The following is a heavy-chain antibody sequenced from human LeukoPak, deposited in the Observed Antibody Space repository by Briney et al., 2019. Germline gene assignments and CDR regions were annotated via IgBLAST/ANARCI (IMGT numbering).Heavy chain of an antibody. CDR2: VSPYNGNT. CDR1: GYTFTDYD. V-gene: IGHV1-18*01. CDR3: ARNGRVRRVVKDLFEY. Sequence: ASVRVSCKTSGYTFTDYDITWVRQAPGQGLEWMGRVSPYNGNTYYSQRFQDRVPITKDTSTGTAYMDLRNLRTDDTAMYYCARNGRVRRVVKDLFEYWGQGILVAVSS. J-gene: IGHJ4*02. D-gene: IGHD3-10*01.